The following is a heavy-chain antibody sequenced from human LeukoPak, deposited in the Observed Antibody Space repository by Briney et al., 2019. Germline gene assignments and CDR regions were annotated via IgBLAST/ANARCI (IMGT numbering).Heavy chain of an antibody. CDR3: ARDGDVGYIDY. Sequence: SETLSLTCAVPGGSISSYYWSWIRQPPGKGLEWIGYIYYSGSTNYNPSLKSRVTISVDTSKNQFSLKLSSVTAADTAVYYCARDGDVGYIDYWGQGTLVTVSS. D-gene: IGHD2-2*02. J-gene: IGHJ4*02. CDR1: GGSISSYY. CDR2: IYYSGST. V-gene: IGHV4-59*01.